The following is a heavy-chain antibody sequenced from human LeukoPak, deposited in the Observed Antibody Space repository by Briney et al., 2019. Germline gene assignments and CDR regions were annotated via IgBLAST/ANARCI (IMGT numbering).Heavy chain of an antibody. CDR2: IYYSGST. CDR1: GGSISSYY. Sequence: SETLSLTCTVSGGSISSYYWSWVRQPPGKGLEWIGYIYYSGSTNYNPSLKSRVTISVDTSKNQFSLKLSSVTAADTAVYYCARTSTRVAFDIWGQGTMVTVSS. J-gene: IGHJ3*02. CDR3: ARTSTRVAFDI. V-gene: IGHV4-59*01.